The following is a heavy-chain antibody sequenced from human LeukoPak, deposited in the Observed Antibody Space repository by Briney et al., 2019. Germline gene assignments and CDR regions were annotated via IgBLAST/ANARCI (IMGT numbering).Heavy chain of an antibody. J-gene: IGHJ4*02. CDR3: ARDVHSGSYPPDY. CDR1: GFTFSSYA. CDR2: ISGSGGST. D-gene: IGHD1-26*01. V-gene: IGHV3-23*01. Sequence: GGSLRLSCAASGFTFSSYAMSWVRQAPGKGLEWVSAISGSGGSTYYADSVKGRFTISRDNAKNSLYLQMNSLRAEDTALYHCARDVHSGSYPPDYWGQGTLVTVSS.